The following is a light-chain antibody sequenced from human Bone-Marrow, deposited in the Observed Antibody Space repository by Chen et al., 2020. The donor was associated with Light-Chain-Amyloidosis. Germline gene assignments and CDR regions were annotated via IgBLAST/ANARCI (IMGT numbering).Light chain of an antibody. J-gene: IGLJ2*01. V-gene: IGLV3-25*03. Sequence: SYELPQPPSVSVSPGPTARITCSGDDLPTKYAYWYQQKPGQAPVLVIHRDTERPSGISERFSGSSSGTTATLTISGVQAEDEADYHCQSADSSGTDEVIFGGGTKLTVL. CDR2: RDT. CDR3: QSADSSGTDEVI. CDR1: DLPTKY.